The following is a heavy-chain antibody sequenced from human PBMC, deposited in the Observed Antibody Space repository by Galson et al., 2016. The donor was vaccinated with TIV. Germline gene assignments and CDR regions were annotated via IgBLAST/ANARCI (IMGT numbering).Heavy chain of an antibody. V-gene: IGHV4-38-2*01. Sequence: LSLTCAVSGYSISSGYYWGWIRQSPRKGLEWIATISYSGSTYYNPSLESRAILSLDTSNNHFSLSLGSATAADTAVYYCARVATYGSGSYQWNFESWGQGILASVSS. D-gene: IGHD3-10*01. CDR1: GYSISSGYY. CDR3: ARVATYGSGSYQWNFES. J-gene: IGHJ4*02. CDR2: ISYSGST.